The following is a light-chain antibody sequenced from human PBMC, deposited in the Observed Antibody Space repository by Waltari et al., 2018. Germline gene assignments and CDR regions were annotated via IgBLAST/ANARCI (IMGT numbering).Light chain of an antibody. CDR2: LAS. CDR1: QSVLYSSNNKNY. CDR3: QQYYSTPLT. J-gene: IGKJ4*01. Sequence: DIVMTQSPDSLAVSLGERATINCKSSQSVLYSSNNKNYLAWSQQKPGQAPKLLIYLASTRESCVPDRFSGSGSATDFTLTITSLQAEDVAVYYCQQYYSTPLTFGGGTKVEIK. V-gene: IGKV4-1*01.